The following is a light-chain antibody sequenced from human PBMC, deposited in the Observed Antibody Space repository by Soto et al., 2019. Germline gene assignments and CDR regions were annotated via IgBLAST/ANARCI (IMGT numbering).Light chain of an antibody. Sequence: DIVLTQSPATLSLSPGERATLSRRASQSVSTYLAWYQQKPGQAPRLLIHDTSNRATGIPARFSGSGSGTDFTLTISSLEPEDFAVYYCQQRSNWPPTFGGGTKVEIK. CDR2: DTS. CDR1: QSVSTY. V-gene: IGKV3-11*01. J-gene: IGKJ4*01. CDR3: QQRSNWPPT.